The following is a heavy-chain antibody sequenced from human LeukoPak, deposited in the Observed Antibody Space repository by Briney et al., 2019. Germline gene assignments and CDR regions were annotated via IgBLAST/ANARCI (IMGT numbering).Heavy chain of an antibody. Sequence: PSETLSLTCAVYGGSFSGYYWSWIRQPPGKGPEWIGEINHSRSTNYNPSLKSRVTISVDTSKNQFSLKLSSVTAADTAVYYCARVPYYSCRFPNLIDYWGPGTLVTVSS. CDR2: INHSRST. V-gene: IGHV4-34*01. J-gene: IGHJ4*02. CDR1: GGSFSGYY. D-gene: IGHD6-19*01. CDR3: ARVPYYSCRFPNLIDY.